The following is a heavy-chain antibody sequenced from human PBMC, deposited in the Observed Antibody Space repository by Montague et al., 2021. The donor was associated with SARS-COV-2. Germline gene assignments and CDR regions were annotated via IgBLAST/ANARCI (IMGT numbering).Heavy chain of an antibody. CDR2: IEQDGSDK. CDR1: GFTFSSYW. J-gene: IGHJ6*02. D-gene: IGHD6-13*01. Sequence: SLRLSCAASGFTFSSYWMSWVRQAPGKGLEWVANIEQDGSDKYYVDSVKGRFTISRDNAKNSPYLQMNSLRADDTAVYYCSRDYFSSSGYGGPYYYYGMDVWGQGTTVTVSS. CDR3: SRDYFSSSGYGGPYYYYGMDV. V-gene: IGHV3-7*01.